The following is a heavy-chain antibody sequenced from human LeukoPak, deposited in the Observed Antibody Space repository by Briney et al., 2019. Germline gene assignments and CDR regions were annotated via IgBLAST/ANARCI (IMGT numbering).Heavy chain of an antibody. V-gene: IGHV4-34*01. Sequence: SETLSLTCAVYGGSFSGYYWSWIRQPPGKGLEWIGEINHSGSTNYNPSLKSRVTISVDTSKNQYSLKLSSVTAADTAVYYCARRSYWGSGAFDIWGQGTMVTVSS. J-gene: IGHJ3*02. CDR3: ARRSYWGSGAFDI. CDR1: GGSFSGYY. D-gene: IGHD7-27*01. CDR2: INHSGST.